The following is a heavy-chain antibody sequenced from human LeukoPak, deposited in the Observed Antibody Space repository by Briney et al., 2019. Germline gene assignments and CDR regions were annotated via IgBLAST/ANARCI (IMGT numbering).Heavy chain of an antibody. D-gene: IGHD2-21*02. J-gene: IGHJ6*02. CDR1: GYTFTSYG. V-gene: IGHV1-18*01. CDR3: ARRVTAIGYYYYGMDV. Sequence: ASVKVSCKASGYTFTSYGISWVRQAPGQGLEWMGWISAYNGNTNYAQKLQGRVTMTTDTSSSTAYMELRSLRSDDTAVYYCARRVTAIGYYYYGMDVWGQGTTVTVSS. CDR2: ISAYNGNT.